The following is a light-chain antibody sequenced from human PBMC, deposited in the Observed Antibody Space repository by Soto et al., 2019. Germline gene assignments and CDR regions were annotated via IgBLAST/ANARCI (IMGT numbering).Light chain of an antibody. CDR1: SSDVSVYNY. Sequence: QSALTQPPSASGSPGQSVTLYCTGTSSDVSVYNYVSWYQQHPGKAPKLMIYEVSKRPSGVPDRFPGSKSGNTASLTVSGLQAEDDADYYCSSLGVFGTGTKLTVL. CDR3: SSLGV. V-gene: IGLV2-8*01. CDR2: EVS. J-gene: IGLJ1*01.